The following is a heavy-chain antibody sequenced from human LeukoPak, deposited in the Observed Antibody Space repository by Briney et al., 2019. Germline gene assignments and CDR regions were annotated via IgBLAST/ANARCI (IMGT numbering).Heavy chain of an antibody. Sequence: PSETLSLTCAVYGGSFGGYYWSWIRQPPGKGLEWIGSIYHSGSTYYNPSLKSRVTISVDTSKNQFSLKLSSVTAADTAVYYCARVNIVVVVAATSYFDYWGQGTLVTVSS. CDR1: GGSFGGYY. J-gene: IGHJ4*02. D-gene: IGHD2-15*01. CDR3: ARVNIVVVVAATSYFDY. V-gene: IGHV4-34*01. CDR2: IYHSGST.